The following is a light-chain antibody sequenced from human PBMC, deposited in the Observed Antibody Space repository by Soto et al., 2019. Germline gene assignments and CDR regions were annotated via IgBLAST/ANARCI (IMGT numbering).Light chain of an antibody. J-gene: IGKJ5*01. V-gene: IGKV3-20*01. Sequence: EIVLTQSPDTLTLSPGERATLSCRASQRVSSSLAWYQQKPGQAPRRLVYGASSRATGLPERFSGSVSETDFTLSLSRLEPEDFAVYYCQHYGISPLTFGQGTRLE. CDR1: QRVSSS. CDR2: GAS. CDR3: QHYGISPLT.